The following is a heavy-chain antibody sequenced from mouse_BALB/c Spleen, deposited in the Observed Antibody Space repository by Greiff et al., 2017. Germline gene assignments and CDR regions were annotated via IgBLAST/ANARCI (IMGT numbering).Heavy chain of an antibody. CDR2: IDPYDSET. Sequence: QVQLKQPGAELVKPGASVKLSCKASGYTFTSYWMHWVKQRPGQGLEWIGRIDPYDSETHYNQKFKDKAILTVDKSSSTAYMQLSSLTSEDSAVYYCARRTTARAMDYWGQGTSVTVSS. CDR1: GYTFTSYW. V-gene: IGHV1-74*01. CDR3: ARRTTARAMDY. D-gene: IGHD1-2*01. J-gene: IGHJ4*01.